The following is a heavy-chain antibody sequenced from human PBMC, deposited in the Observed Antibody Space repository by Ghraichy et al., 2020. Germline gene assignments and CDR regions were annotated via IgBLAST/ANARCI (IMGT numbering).Heavy chain of an antibody. D-gene: IGHD6-25*01. J-gene: IGHJ4*02. CDR1: GLTFNNYI. Sequence: GGSLRLSCAASGLTFNNYIMSWVRQAPGKGLQWVSAISRSGSDAYYAESVRGRFTISRDNSKNTVSLQMNGLRDDDTAVYYCATLPSGRGLDSWGQGTLVTVSS. CDR2: ISRSGSDA. V-gene: IGHV3-23*01. CDR3: ATLPSGRGLDS.